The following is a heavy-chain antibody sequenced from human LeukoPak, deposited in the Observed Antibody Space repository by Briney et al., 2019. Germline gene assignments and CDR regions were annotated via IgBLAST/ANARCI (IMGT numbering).Heavy chain of an antibody. CDR2: INYSGMT. J-gene: IGHJ5*02. V-gene: IGHV4-34*01. D-gene: IGHD2-2*01. CDR1: GESFDGFY. CDR3: AIRLATSRLATATTWLDP. Sequence: SETLSLTCAVYGESFDGFYWNWIRQPPGKGLEWIGEINYSGMTNYNPALMTRVAISADSSKRQFSLDLTSVTAADTAVYYCAIRLATSRLATATTWLDPWGQGTLVSVSS.